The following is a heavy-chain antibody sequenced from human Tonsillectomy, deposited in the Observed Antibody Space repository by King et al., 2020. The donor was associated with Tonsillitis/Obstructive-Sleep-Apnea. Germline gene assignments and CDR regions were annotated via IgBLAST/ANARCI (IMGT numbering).Heavy chain of an antibody. V-gene: IGHV4-59*01. CDR2: IYYSGST. D-gene: IGHD5-12*01. CDR3: AGDYDGGVMDV. J-gene: IGHJ6*02. CDR1: GGSISSYY. Sequence: VQLQESGPGLVKPSETLSLTCTVSGGSISSYYWSWIRQPPGKGLEWIGYIYYSGSTKYNPSLKSRVTISVDTSKNQFSLKLTSVTAADTAVYYCAGDYDGGVMDVWGQGTTVTVSS.